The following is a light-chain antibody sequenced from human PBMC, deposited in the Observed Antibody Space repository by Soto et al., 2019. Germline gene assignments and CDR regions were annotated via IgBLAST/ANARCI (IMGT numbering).Light chain of an antibody. CDR2: DAS. V-gene: IGKV3-11*01. J-gene: IGKJ2*01. CDR3: QQRLFWPLFT. CDR1: QNIHSF. Sequence: EIVLTQSPATVSLSPGESATLSCRASQNIHSFLAWYQQRPGQAPRLLIYDASFRATALPARFNGSGSGTDFTLTITRLEPEDFAVYYCQQRLFWPLFTFGQGTRLEIK.